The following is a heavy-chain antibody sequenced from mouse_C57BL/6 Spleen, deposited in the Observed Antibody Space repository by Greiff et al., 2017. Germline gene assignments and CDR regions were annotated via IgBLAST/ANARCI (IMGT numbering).Heavy chain of an antibody. V-gene: IGHV1-82*01. Sequence: VQLQQSGPELVKPGASVKISCKASGYAFSSSWMNWVKQRPGKGLEWIGRIYPGDGDTKYNGKFKGKATLTADKSSSPAYMQLSSLTSEDSAVYFCARSGDYDYWGQGTTLTVSS. CDR2: IYPGDGDT. J-gene: IGHJ2*01. D-gene: IGHD2-13*01. CDR1: GYAFSSSW. CDR3: ARSGDYDY.